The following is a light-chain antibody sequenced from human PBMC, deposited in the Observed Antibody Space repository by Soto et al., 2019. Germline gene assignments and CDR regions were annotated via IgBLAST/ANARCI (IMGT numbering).Light chain of an antibody. CDR1: QSVTTF. J-gene: IGKJ4*01. Sequence: EIVLTQSPVTLSLSPGARATLSCRASQSVTTFLAWYQQKPGQAPRLLIYDVSNRATGIPARFSGSGSGTDFTLTISSLEPEDFAVYYCQQRINWPLTFGGGTKVEIK. CDR3: QQRINWPLT. CDR2: DVS. V-gene: IGKV3-11*01.